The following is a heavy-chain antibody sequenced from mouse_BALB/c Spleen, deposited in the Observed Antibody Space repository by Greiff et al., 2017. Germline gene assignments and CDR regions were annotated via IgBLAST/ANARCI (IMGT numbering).Heavy chain of an antibody. CDR2: INPSNGRT. Sequence: VQLQQSGAELVKPGASVKLSCKASGYTFTSYWMHWVKQRPGQGLEWIGEINPSNGRTNYNEKFKSKATLTVDKSSSTAYMQLSSLTSEDSAVYYCARKDYGFAYWGQGTLVTVSA. CDR1: GYTFTSYW. CDR3: ARKDYGFAY. D-gene: IGHD1-1*01. V-gene: IGHV1S81*02. J-gene: IGHJ3*01.